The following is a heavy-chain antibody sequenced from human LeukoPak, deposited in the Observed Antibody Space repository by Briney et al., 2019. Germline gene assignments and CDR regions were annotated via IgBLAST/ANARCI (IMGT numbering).Heavy chain of an antibody. D-gene: IGHD6-19*01. V-gene: IGHV3-53*01. J-gene: IGHJ6*03. CDR2: IYSRDVT. CDR3: ARVLAAIALRDYHYVDV. CDR1: GFSVSSNS. Sequence: AGGSLRLSCAASGFSVSSNSMSWVRQAPGKGLECVSIIYSRDVTSYADSVKDRFTISRDSGKNTLFLQMDSLRSDDTAVYYCARVLAAIALRDYHYVDVWGKGTTVTVSS.